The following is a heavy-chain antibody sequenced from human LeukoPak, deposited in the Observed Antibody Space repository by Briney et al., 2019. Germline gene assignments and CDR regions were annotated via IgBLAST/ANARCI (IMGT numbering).Heavy chain of an antibody. Sequence: ASVKVSCKASGYTFTGYYMHWVRQAPGQGLEWMGWINPNSGGTNYAQEFQGRVTMTRDTSISTAYMELSRLRSDDTAVYYCARVAYSSSWYGDNWFDPWGQGTLVTVSS. CDR3: ARVAYSSSWYGDNWFDP. J-gene: IGHJ5*02. D-gene: IGHD6-13*01. CDR2: INPNSGGT. V-gene: IGHV1-2*02. CDR1: GYTFTGYY.